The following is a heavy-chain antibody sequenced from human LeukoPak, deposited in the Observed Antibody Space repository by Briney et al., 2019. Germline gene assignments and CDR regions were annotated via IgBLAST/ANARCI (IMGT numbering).Heavy chain of an antibody. J-gene: IGHJ4*02. V-gene: IGHV4-30-4*07. CDR2: IYYSGST. CDR3: ARDSVYTGSSLDY. D-gene: IGHD1-26*01. Sequence: SQTLSLTCAVSGDSISSGGYSWSWIRQPPGKGLEWIGYIYYSGSTYYNPSLKSRVTISVDTSKNQFSLKLSSVTAADTAVYYCARDSVYTGSSLDYWGQGALGTVS. CDR1: GDSISSGGYS.